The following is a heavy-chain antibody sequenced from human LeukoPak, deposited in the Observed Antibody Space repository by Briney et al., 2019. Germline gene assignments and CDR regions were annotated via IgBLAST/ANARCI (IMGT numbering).Heavy chain of an antibody. Sequence: GGSLRLSCAASGFTFSSYEMNWVRQAPGKGLEWVSYISRSGSTIYYADSVKGRFTISRDNAKNSLYLQMNSLRAEDTAVYYCARGWFGEPCFDYWGQGTLVTVSS. V-gene: IGHV3-48*03. D-gene: IGHD3-10*01. CDR1: GFTFSSYE. CDR2: ISRSGSTI. CDR3: ARGWFGEPCFDY. J-gene: IGHJ4*02.